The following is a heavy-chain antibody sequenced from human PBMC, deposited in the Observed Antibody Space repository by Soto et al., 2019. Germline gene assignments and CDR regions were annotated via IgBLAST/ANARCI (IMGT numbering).Heavy chain of an antibody. CDR2: ISSSSSTI. V-gene: IGHV3-48*02. J-gene: IGHJ4*02. CDR1: GFTFSSYS. CDR3: ARGSGSYQGGYYFDY. Sequence: VQLVESGGGLVQPGGSLRLSCAASGFTFSSYSMNWVRQAPGKGLEWVSYISSSSSTIYYADSVKGRFTISRDNAKNSLYLQMNSLRDEDTAVYYCARGSGSYQGGYYFDYWGQGTLVTVSS. D-gene: IGHD1-26*01.